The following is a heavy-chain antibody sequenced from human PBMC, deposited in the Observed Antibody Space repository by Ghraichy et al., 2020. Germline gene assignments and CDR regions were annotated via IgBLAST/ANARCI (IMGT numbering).Heavy chain of an antibody. CDR1: GGSVTSGRYS. V-gene: IGHV4-30-4*07. J-gene: IGHJ4*02. D-gene: IGHD1-26*01. CDR3: VRGGNGEGGF. Sequence: SQTLSLTCAVSGGSVTSGRYSWNWIRQPPGKGLEWIGNMQYTGNTYYSPSLNSRASISVDTPRNQFSLTLSRVTAADSAVYYCVRGGNGEGGFWGRGTLVTVSS. CDR2: MQYTGNT.